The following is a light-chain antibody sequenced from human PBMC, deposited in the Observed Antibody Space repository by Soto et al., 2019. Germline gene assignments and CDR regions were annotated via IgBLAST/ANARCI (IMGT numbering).Light chain of an antibody. V-gene: IGKV1-39*01. CDR2: ATS. Sequence: LXASVGDRVIITCRASQNINNYLNWYQQKPGKAPKLLMYATSSLQSGVPSRFSGSGSGADFTLTISSLQPEDFATYYCQQTYSTPRTFGPGTKVDIK. CDR1: QNINNY. CDR3: QQTYSTPRT. J-gene: IGKJ3*01.